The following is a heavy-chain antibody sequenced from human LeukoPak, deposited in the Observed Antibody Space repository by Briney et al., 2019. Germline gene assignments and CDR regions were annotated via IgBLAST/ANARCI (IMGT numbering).Heavy chain of an antibody. CDR1: GGSISSSNW. Sequence: SETLSLTCAVSGGSISSSNWWSWVRQPPGKGLEWIGEIYHSGSTNYNPSLKSRVTISVDKSKNQFSLKLSSVTAADTAVYYCAREPQALDSSGYSWFDPWGQGTLVTVSS. J-gene: IGHJ5*02. D-gene: IGHD3-22*01. CDR3: AREPQALDSSGYSWFDP. CDR2: IYHSGST. V-gene: IGHV4-4*02.